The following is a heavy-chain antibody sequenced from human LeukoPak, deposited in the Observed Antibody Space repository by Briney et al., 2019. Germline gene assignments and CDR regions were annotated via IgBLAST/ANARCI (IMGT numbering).Heavy chain of an antibody. D-gene: IGHD1-26*01. CDR3: AKDNSGSIHYFDY. CDR1: GFTFSSYA. J-gene: IGHJ4*02. V-gene: IGHV3-23*01. Sequence: GGSLRLSCAASGFTFSSYAMSWVRQAPGKGLEWVSAISGSGDNTFYADSVKGRFTMSRDNSKNMLYLQMNSLRAEDTAVYYCAKDNSGSIHYFDYWGQGTLVTVSS. CDR2: ISGSGDNT.